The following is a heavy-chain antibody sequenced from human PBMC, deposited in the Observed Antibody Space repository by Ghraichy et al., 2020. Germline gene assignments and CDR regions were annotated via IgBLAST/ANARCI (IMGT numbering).Heavy chain of an antibody. V-gene: IGHV4-34*01. CDR1: GGSFSGYY. J-gene: IGHJ4*02. D-gene: IGHD2-15*01. CDR3: ARRAMGCSGGSCYSGGKLDY. Sequence: SETLSLTCAVYGGSFSGYYWSWIRQPPGKGLEWIGEINHSGSTNYNPSLKSRVTISVDTSKNQFSLKLSSVTAADTAVYYCARRAMGCSGGSCYSGGKLDYWGQGTLVTVSS. CDR2: INHSGST.